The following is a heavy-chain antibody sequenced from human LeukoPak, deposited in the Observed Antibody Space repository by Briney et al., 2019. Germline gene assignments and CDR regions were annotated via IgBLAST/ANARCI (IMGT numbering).Heavy chain of an antibody. D-gene: IGHD1-26*01. J-gene: IGHJ4*02. V-gene: IGHV3-23*01. Sequence: QPGGSLRLSCAASGFTFNSHAMSWVRQAPGKGLEWVSAISGSGGSTYYADSVKGRFTISRDNSKNTLYLQMNSLRAEDTAVYYCAKVVSAIRGSYWSTRDYWGQGTLVTVSS. CDR1: GFTFNSHA. CDR3: AKVVSAIRGSYWSTRDY. CDR2: ISGSGGST.